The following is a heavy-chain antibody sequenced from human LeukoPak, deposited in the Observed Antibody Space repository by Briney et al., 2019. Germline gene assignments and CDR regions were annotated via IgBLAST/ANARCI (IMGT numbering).Heavy chain of an antibody. CDR2: IIPIFGTA. D-gene: IGHD5-12*01. Sequence: SVKVSCKASGGTFSSYAISWVRQAPGQELEWMGGIIPIFGTANYAQKFQGRVTITADKSTSTAYMELSSLRSEDTAVYYCASRPRDIVATITDYWGQGTLVTVSS. V-gene: IGHV1-69*06. J-gene: IGHJ4*02. CDR1: GGTFSSYA. CDR3: ASRPRDIVATITDY.